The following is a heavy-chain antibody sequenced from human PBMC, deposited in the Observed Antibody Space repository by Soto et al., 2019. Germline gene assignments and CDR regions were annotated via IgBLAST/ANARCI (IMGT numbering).Heavy chain of an antibody. Sequence: GGSLRLSCAASGFTFSDYYMSWIRQAPGKGLEWVSYISSSGSTIYYADSVKGRFTISRDNAKNSLYLQMNSLRAEDTAVYYCARDDPSPYDFWSAQGAFDIWGQGTMVTVSS. D-gene: IGHD3-3*01. CDR2: ISSSGSTI. V-gene: IGHV3-11*01. J-gene: IGHJ3*02. CDR3: ARDDPSPYDFWSAQGAFDI. CDR1: GFTFSDYY.